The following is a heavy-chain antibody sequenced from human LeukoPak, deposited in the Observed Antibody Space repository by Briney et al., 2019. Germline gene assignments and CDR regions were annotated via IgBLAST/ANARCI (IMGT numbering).Heavy chain of an antibody. D-gene: IGHD6-19*01. V-gene: IGHV3-30-3*01. CDR3: AREVAGLVPLFYFDY. CDR1: GFTFSSYA. Sequence: PGGSLRLSCAASGFTFSSYAMQWVRQAPGKGLGWVAVISYDGSNKYYADSVKGRFTISRDNSKNTLYLQMNSLRAEDTAVYYCAREVAGLVPLFYFDYWGQGTLVTVSS. J-gene: IGHJ4*02. CDR2: ISYDGSNK.